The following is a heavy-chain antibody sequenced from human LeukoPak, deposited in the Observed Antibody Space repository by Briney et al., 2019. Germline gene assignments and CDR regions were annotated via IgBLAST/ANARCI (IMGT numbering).Heavy chain of an antibody. J-gene: IGHJ2*01. CDR2: IYGSGST. CDR3: AKVVVVTAEYFDL. D-gene: IGHD2-21*02. CDR1: GFTVSSNQ. Sequence: PGGSLRLSCAASGFTVSSNQMTWVRQAPGKGLEWVSIIYGSGSTYYADSVKGRFTISRDNSKNTLYLQMNSLRAEDTAVYYCAKVVVVTAEYFDLWGRGTLVTVSS. V-gene: IGHV3-53*01.